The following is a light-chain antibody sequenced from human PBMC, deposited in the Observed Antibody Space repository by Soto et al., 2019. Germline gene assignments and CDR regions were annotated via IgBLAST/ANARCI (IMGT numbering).Light chain of an antibody. Sequence: QSALTQPASVSGSPGQSITISCTGTSSDVGGYNYVSWYQQHPGKAPKFMIYDVNNRPSGVSNRFSGSKSGNTASLTISGLQAEDEADYYCSSYTSSSAVFVFGTGTKLTVL. V-gene: IGLV2-14*03. CDR1: SSDVGGYNY. CDR2: DVN. J-gene: IGLJ1*01. CDR3: SSYTSSSAVFV.